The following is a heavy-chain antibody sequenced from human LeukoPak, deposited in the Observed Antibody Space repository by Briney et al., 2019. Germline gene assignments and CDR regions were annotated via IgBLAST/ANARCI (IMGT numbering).Heavy chain of an antibody. V-gene: IGHV3-21*01. CDR2: ISSSSSYI. J-gene: IGHJ3*02. D-gene: IGHD3-9*01. Sequence: PGGSLRLSCAASGFTFSSYSMIWVRQAPGKGLEWVSSISSSSSYIYYADSVKGRFTISRDNAKNSLYLQMNSLRAEDTAVYYCARDVERYSWAAFDIRGQGTMVTVSS. CDR1: GFTFSSYS. CDR3: ARDVERYSWAAFDI.